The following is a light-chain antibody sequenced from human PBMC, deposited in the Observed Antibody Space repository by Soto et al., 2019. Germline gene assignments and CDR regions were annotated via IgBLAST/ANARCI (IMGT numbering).Light chain of an antibody. CDR1: TSNIGSNT. CDR3: ATWDDSRNGYV. J-gene: IGLJ1*01. V-gene: IGLV1-44*01. CDR2: DND. Sequence: QSVLTQPPSASGTPGQRVTISASGSTSNIGSNTVSWYQQLPGTAPRLLIYDNDERPSGVPDRFSGSKSATSASLAISGLQPDDEGDYYCATWDDSRNGYVFGRGTKVTVL.